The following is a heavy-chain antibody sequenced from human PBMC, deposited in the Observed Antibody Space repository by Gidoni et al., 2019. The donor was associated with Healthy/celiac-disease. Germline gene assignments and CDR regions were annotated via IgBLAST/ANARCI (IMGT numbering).Heavy chain of an antibody. V-gene: IGHV3-9*01. CDR3: AKDISDYYDSSGYGPYFDY. Sequence: EVQLVESGGGLVQPGRSLRLSCAASGFTFDDYAMHWVRQAPGKGLEWVSGISWNSGSIGYADSVKGRFTISRDNAKNSLYLQMNSLRAEDTALYYCAKDISDYYDSSGYGPYFDYWGQGTLVTVSS. CDR2: ISWNSGSI. J-gene: IGHJ4*02. D-gene: IGHD3-22*01. CDR1: GFTFDDYA.